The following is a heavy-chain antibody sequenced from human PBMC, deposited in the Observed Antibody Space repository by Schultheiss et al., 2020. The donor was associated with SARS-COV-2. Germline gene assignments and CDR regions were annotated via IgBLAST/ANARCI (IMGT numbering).Heavy chain of an antibody. CDR1: GGSISSYY. D-gene: IGHD4-11*01. CDR3: ARQTNPHDYSNRDFFYGMDV. V-gene: IGHV4-4*07. J-gene: IGHJ6*02. CDR2: IYTSGST. Sequence: SQTLSLTCTVSGGSISSYYWSWIRQPPGKGLEWIGRIYTSGSTNYNPSLKSRVTMSVATSKNQFSLKLSSVTAADTAVYYCARQTNPHDYSNRDFFYGMDVWGQGTTVTVSS.